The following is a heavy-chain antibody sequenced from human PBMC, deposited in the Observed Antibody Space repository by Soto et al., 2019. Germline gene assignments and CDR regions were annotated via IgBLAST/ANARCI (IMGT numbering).Heavy chain of an antibody. V-gene: IGHV6-1*01. CDR1: GDSVSSNSAA. J-gene: IGHJ4*02. CDR3: AREDYDSSGYYSPFDY. D-gene: IGHD3-22*01. CDR2: TYYRSKWYN. Sequence: SQPLSLTCAISGDSVSSNSAAWNWIRQSPSRGLEWLGRTYYRSKWYNDYAVSVKSRITINPDTSKNQFSLQLNSVTPEDTAVYYCAREDYDSSGYYSPFDYWGQGTLVTVSS.